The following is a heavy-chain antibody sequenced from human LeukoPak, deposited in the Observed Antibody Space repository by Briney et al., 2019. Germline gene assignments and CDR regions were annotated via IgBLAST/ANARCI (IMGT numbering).Heavy chain of an antibody. CDR1: GLTISINY. V-gene: IGHV3-53*01. D-gene: IGHD3-10*01. CDR3: ARDFVVNYGWAAFDI. CDR2: IYSGGST. Sequence: PGGSLRLSCAASGLTISINYMNWVRQAPGQGLEWVSVIYSGGSTYYADSVKGRFTISRDKSKNTLYRQMNSLSVEDTAVYYCARDFVVNYGWAAFDIWGQGTMVTVSS. J-gene: IGHJ3*02.